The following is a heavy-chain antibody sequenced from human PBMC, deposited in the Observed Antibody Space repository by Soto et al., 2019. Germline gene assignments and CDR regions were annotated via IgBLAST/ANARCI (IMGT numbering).Heavy chain of an antibody. Sequence: PGGSLRLSCAASGFTFSSYGMHWVRQAPGKGLEWVAVIWYDGSNKYYADSVKGRFTISRDNSKNTLYLQMNSLRAEDTAVYYCARDQVYYGSGSLDYWGQGTLVTVSS. CDR3: ARDQVYYGSGSLDY. J-gene: IGHJ4*02. D-gene: IGHD3-10*01. V-gene: IGHV3-33*01. CDR2: IWYDGSNK. CDR1: GFTFSSYG.